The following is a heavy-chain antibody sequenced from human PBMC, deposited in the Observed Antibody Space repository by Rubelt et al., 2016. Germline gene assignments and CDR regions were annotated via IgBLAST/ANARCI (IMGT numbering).Heavy chain of an antibody. CDR1: GFTFSNYA. V-gene: IGHV3-30*03. CDR2: IAYDGGKK. Sequence: GGSLRLSCAASGFTFSNYAMTWVRQAPGKGLEWVAVIAYDGGKKYYADSVTGRFTISRDNSKNTLYLQMNSLRAEDTAVYYCAREEYTKYYYFYGLDVWGQGTTVTVSS. D-gene: IGHD6-6*01. J-gene: IGHJ6*02. CDR3: AREEYTKYYYFYGLDV.